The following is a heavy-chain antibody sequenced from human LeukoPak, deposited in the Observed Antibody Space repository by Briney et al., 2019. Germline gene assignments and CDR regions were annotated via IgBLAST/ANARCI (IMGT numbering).Heavy chain of an antibody. J-gene: IGHJ4*02. V-gene: IGHV3-43*01. Sequence: GGSLRLSCATSGFNFDRYTIHWVRQAPGKGLEWVSLAGWAGGTTYYSDSVRGRFTISRDSGKNSVYLQMNSLTTNDTAFYFCAKELDTMFFDYWGQGALVTVSS. D-gene: IGHD5-18*01. CDR1: GFNFDRYT. CDR3: AKELDTMFFDY. CDR2: AGWAGGTT.